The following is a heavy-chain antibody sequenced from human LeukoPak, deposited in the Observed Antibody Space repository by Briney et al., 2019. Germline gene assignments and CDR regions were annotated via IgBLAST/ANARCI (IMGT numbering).Heavy chain of an antibody. CDR3: ARVSLRYFDWLLYPDFDY. CDR2: INHSGST. J-gene: IGHJ4*02. V-gene: IGHV4-34*01. CDR1: GGSFSGYY. Sequence: PSETLSLTCAVYGGSFSGYYWSWIRQPPGKGLEWIGEINHSGSTNYNPSLKSRVTISVDTSKNQFSLKLSSGTAADTAVYYCARVSLRYFDWLLYPDFDYWGQGTLVTVSS. D-gene: IGHD3-9*01.